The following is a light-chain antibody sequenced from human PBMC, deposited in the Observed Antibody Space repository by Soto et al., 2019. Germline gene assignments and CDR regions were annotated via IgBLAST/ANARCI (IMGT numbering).Light chain of an antibody. CDR3: QIWGTGSQRV. CDR1: CGHSSYA. CDR2: INSDGSY. J-gene: IGLJ3*02. V-gene: IGLV4-69*02. Sequence: QLVLTQSPSDSASLGASGKLTCTLVCGHSSYAIAWHQQQPGKGPRYLMKINSDGSYNKGGGIPDRFSGSSSGADYYLTISNLRYEDEADYYCQIWGTGSQRVFGGGTKLTVL.